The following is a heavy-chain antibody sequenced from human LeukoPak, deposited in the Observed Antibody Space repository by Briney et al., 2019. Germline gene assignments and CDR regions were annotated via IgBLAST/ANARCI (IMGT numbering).Heavy chain of an antibody. CDR1: GGSISSSSYY. D-gene: IGHD3-9*01. J-gene: IGHJ4*02. Sequence: SETLSLTCTVSGGSISSSSYYWGWIRQPPGKGLEWIGSIYYSGSTYYNPSLKSRVTISVDTSKNQFSLKLSSVTAADTAVYYCARHLVYYDILTGYYETTNSDYWGQGTLVTVSS. CDR3: ARHLVYYDILTGYYETTNSDY. V-gene: IGHV4-39*01. CDR2: IYYSGST.